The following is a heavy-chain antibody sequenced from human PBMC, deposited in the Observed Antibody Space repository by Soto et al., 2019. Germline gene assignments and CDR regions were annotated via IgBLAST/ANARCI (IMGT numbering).Heavy chain of an antibody. V-gene: IGHV4-30-4*01. J-gene: IGHJ3*02. CDR3: ASYLLGYCTNGVCYGYSVSRAAMAHHDAFDI. CDR2: IYYSGST. Sequence: SETLSLTCTVSGGSISSGDYYWSWIRQPPGKGLEWIGYIYYSGSTYYNPSLKSRVTISVDTSKNQFSLKLSSVTAADTAVYYCASYLLGYCTNGVCYGYSVSRAAMAHHDAFDIWGQGTMVTVSS. CDR1: GGSISSGDYY. D-gene: IGHD2-8*01.